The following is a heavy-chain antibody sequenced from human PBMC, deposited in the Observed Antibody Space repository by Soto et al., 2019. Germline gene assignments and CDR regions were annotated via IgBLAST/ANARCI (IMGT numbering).Heavy chain of an antibody. Sequence: PSETLSLTCTVSGGSISNSSYQWGWIRQPPGKGLQWIGSVSYSGSTYYNPSLKSRLTISVDTSKTQSSLRLSSATAADTAVYYCSRIAVFGPFTGFDNWGRGTLVTVSS. J-gene: IGHJ4*02. CDR1: GGSISNSSYQ. V-gene: IGHV4-39*01. CDR3: SRIAVFGPFTGFDN. CDR2: VSYSGST. D-gene: IGHD6-19*01.